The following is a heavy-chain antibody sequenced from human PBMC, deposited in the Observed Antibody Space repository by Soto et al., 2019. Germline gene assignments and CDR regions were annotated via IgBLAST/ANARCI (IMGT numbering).Heavy chain of an antibody. CDR3: ARHSSSIGDAFDI. CDR2: IYYSGST. Sequence: QLQLQESGPGLVKPSETLSLTCTVSGGSISSSSYYWGWIRQPPGKGLEWIGSIYYSGSTYYNPSLTSRVTISVDTSKNQFSLKLSSVTAADTAVYYWARHSSSIGDAFDIWGQGTMVTVSS. D-gene: IGHD6-6*01. J-gene: IGHJ3*02. CDR1: GGSISSSSYY. V-gene: IGHV4-39*01.